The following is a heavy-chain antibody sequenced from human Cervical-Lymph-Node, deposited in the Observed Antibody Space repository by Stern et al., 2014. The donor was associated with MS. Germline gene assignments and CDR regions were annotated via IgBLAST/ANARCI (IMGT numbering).Heavy chain of an antibody. J-gene: IGHJ6*02. CDR3: ARELSGMYGMDV. V-gene: IGHV4-31*03. CDR1: GGSINNGDYY. Sequence: QVQLQESGPGLVKPSQTLSLTCTVSGGSINNGDYYWSWVRQHPGKGLEWLGYIYYSGATYYNPSRKGRLTISVDTSKRHFSLKLTSVTAADTAVYYCARELSGMYGMDVWGQGTTVTVSS. D-gene: IGHD1-1*01. CDR2: IYYSGAT.